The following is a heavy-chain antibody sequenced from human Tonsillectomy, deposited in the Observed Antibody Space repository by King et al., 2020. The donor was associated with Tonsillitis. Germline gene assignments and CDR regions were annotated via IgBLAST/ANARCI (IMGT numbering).Heavy chain of an antibody. J-gene: IGHJ4*02. CDR1: GGSTSSNIYY. Sequence: QLQESGPGLVKPSETLSLTCTVSGGSTSSNIYYWGWIRQPPGKGLEWVGSIFYSGSTNCNPSLKSRVTIPVDMSKKQFYLTMTSVTAADTALYYCWHYQEGTMRDYWGQGILVTVSS. CDR2: IFYSGST. D-gene: IGHD1-7*01. CDR3: WHYQEGTMRDY. V-gene: IGHV4-39*07.